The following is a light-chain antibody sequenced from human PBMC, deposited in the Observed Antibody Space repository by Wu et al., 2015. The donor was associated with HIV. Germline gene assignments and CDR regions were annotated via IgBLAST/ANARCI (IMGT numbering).Light chain of an antibody. J-gene: IGKJ2*03. Sequence: EVVMTLSPATLSVSPGESVTLSCRASQSVSNNLAWYQHIPGQPPRVLIYDASTRATGIPARFSGSGSGTEFTLTISGLQSEDFAVYYCQQYESWPPYSFGQGPGWRSN. CDR3: QQYESWPPYS. CDR2: DAS. V-gene: IGKV3-15*01. CDR1: QSVSNN.